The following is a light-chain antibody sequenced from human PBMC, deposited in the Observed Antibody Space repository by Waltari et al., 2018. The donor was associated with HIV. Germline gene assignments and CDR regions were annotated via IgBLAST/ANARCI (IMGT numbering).Light chain of an antibody. Sequence: DIVMTHSPDSLAESLGDRATIDCKSSQSLLSSSNDKNYLAWYQQKPEQPPRLHLFCASTRESRVPEPFTCSGSGTYFTLTLSSLQVQDVEVSYCQQYYPTTPPFGGGTKVEIK. V-gene: IGKV4-1*01. J-gene: IGKJ4*01. CDR3: QQYYPTTPP. CDR2: CAS. CDR1: QSLLSSSNDKNY.